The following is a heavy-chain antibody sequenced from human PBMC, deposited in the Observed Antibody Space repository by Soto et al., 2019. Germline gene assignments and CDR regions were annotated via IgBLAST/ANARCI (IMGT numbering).Heavy chain of an antibody. CDR2: IYHSGST. J-gene: IGHJ4*02. D-gene: IGHD3-22*01. Sequence: SETLSLTCAVSGYTISSGYYWGWIRQPPGKGLEWIGSIYHSGSTYYNPSLKSRVTISVDTSKNRFSLQLSSVTAADTAVYYCARSFPMIVALSYFHFSDQGPLVTGSS. CDR3: ARSFPMIVALSYFHF. V-gene: IGHV4-38-2*01. CDR1: GYTISSGYY.